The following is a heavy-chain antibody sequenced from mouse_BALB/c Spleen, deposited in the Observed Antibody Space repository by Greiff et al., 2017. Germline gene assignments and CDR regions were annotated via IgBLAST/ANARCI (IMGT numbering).Heavy chain of an antibody. CDR1: GFNIKDTY. CDR2: IDPANGNT. CDR3: ARGRGFAYAMDY. V-gene: IGHV14-3*02. J-gene: IGHJ4*01. Sequence: VQLQQSGAELVKPGASVKLSCTASGFNIKDTYMHWVKQRPEQGLEWIGRIDPANGNTKYDPKFQGKATITADTSSNTAYMQLSSLTSEDTAVYYCARGRGFAYAMDYWGQGTSVTVSS.